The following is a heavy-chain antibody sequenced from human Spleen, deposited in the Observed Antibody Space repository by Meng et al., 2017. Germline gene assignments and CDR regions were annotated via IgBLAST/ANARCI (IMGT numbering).Heavy chain of an antibody. V-gene: IGHV5-51*01. D-gene: IGHD6-13*01. CDR3: ARRVGSSWYGDWFDP. Sequence: GESLKISCQASGYRFTTYWIGWVRQMPGKGLEWMGITHPGDSETRYNPSFQGQVTISADKSISTAYLQWSSLKASDSAVYYCARRVGSSWYGDWFDPWGQGTLVTVSS. CDR1: GYRFTTYW. CDR2: THPGDSET. J-gene: IGHJ5*02.